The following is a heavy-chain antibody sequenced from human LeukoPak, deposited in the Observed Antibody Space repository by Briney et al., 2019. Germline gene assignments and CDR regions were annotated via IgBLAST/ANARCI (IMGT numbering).Heavy chain of an antibody. CDR3: ARVGYSDFWSGYYRDY. V-gene: IGHV3-66*01. Sequence: PGGSLRLSCAASGFTLSSNYMSWVRRAPGKGLEWVSGIYSGDNTYYPDSVTGRFTISRDISKNTLYLPMNSLSAEDAADYYCARVGYSDFWSGYYRDYWGQGTLATVSS. J-gene: IGHJ4*02. CDR2: IYSGDNT. CDR1: GFTLSSNY. D-gene: IGHD3-3*01.